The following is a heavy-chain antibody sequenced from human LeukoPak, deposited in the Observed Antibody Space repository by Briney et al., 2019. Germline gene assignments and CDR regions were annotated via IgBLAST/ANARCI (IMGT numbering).Heavy chain of an antibody. V-gene: IGHV4-61*02. J-gene: IGHJ6*03. CDR2: IYTSGST. CDR3: ARGLLTTPYYHYYMDV. CDR1: GNSISSGYNY. D-gene: IGHD1-14*01. Sequence: SQTLSLTCTVSGNSISSGYNYWSWIRQPAGKGLEWIGRIYTSGSTNYNPSLKSRVTISVDTSKNQFSLKLSSVTAADTAVYYCARGLLTTPYYHYYMDVWGKGTTVTVSS.